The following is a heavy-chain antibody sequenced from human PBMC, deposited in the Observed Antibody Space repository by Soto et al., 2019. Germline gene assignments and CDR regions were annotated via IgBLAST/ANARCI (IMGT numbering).Heavy chain of an antibody. D-gene: IGHD2-15*01. CDR1: GYTFTSYA. CDR2: INAGNGNT. Sequence: VASVKVSCKASGYTFTSYAMHWVRQAPGQRLEWMGWINAGNGNTKYSQKFQGRVTITRDTSASTAYMELSSLRSEDTAVYYCARSSPYCSGGSCSGVRWFDPWGQGTLVTVSS. J-gene: IGHJ5*02. V-gene: IGHV1-3*01. CDR3: ARSSPYCSGGSCSGVRWFDP.